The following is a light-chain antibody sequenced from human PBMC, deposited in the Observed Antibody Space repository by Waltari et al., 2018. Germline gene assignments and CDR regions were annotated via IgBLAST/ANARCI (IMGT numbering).Light chain of an antibody. CDR2: AAS. CDR3: QQANSFSLS. V-gene: IGKV1-12*01. Sequence: DIQMTQYPSSVSASVGDRVTITCRASQDISRWLAWYQQKPGKPPKLLIYAASSLQSGVPSRFSGGGSGTHFTLTISSLQPEDFATYYCQQANSFSLSFGGGTKVEI. CDR1: QDISRW. J-gene: IGKJ4*01.